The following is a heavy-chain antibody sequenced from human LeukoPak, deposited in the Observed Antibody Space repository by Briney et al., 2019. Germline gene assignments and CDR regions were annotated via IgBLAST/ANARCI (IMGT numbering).Heavy chain of an antibody. CDR2: ISFDGSHK. V-gene: IGHV3-30*18. CDR3: AKEGGGDPGYFDY. Sequence: PGGSLRLSCAASGFTFSSFWMSWVRQAPGKGLEWVSVISFDGSHKYYADSVKGRFTISRDNSKNTLYLQMNSLRAEDTAIYYCAKEGGGDPGYFDYWGQGTLVTVSS. D-gene: IGHD2-21*01. CDR1: GFTFSSFW. J-gene: IGHJ4*02.